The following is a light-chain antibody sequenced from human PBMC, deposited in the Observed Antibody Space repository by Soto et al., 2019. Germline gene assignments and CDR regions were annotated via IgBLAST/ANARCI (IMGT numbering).Light chain of an antibody. CDR2: WAT. CDR1: QGILYSSNNRNY. J-gene: IGKJ2*01. V-gene: IGKV4-1*01. Sequence: DMVLTQSPDSLSVSLGERATISCKSSQGILYSSNNRNYLAWYRQRPRQPPELLIYWATTRNSGVPDRFSGSGSGTNFTLTISRLQTEDVAVYYCQYYFRSPYTFGQGTKLEIK. CDR3: QYYFRSPYT.